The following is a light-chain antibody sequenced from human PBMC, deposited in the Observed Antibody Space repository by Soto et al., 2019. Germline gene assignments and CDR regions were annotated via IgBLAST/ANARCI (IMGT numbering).Light chain of an antibody. CDR3: QSYDSSLSGSYG. V-gene: IGLV2-14*01. Sequence: QSVLTQPASVSGSPGQSITISFTGTSSDVGGYNYVSWYQQHPGKAPKLMIYDVSNRPSGVSNRFSGSKSGNTASLTISGLQAEDEADYYCQSYDSSLSGSYGFGTGTKVTVL. CDR1: SSDVGGYNY. CDR2: DVS. J-gene: IGLJ1*01.